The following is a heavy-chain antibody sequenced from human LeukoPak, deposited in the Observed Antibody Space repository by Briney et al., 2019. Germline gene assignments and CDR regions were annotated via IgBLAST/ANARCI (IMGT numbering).Heavy chain of an antibody. D-gene: IGHD4-17*01. CDR1: GFTFSTYS. Sequence: GGSLRLSCAASGFTFSTYSMSWVRQAPGKGLDWVASINQDGSAEYYVDSVRGRFTISRDNAKNSLYLQVNSLRVDDTAVYYCVRLFGGVTTFDYWGQGTLVTASS. V-gene: IGHV3-7*01. CDR2: INQDGSAE. J-gene: IGHJ4*02. CDR3: VRLFGGVTTFDY.